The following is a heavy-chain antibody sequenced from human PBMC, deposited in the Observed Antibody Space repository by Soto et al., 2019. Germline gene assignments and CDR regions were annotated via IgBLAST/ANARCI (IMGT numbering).Heavy chain of an antibody. CDR2: ITDSGGDA. CDR1: GITFWSRP. Sequence: LILSCVSSGITFWSRPMTWVRQAPGEGLEWVSTITDSGGDAKYADSVRGRFAISRDNSKKTLYLQMSSLTAEDSAIYYCARGSTDSYPGSRIFDFWGRGTLVTVS. CDR3: ARGSTDSYPGSRIFDF. V-gene: IGHV3-23*01. J-gene: IGHJ4*02. D-gene: IGHD3-10*01.